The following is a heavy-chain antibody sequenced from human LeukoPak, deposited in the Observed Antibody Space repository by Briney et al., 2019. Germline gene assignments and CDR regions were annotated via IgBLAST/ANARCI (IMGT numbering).Heavy chain of an antibody. D-gene: IGHD6-19*01. V-gene: IGHV3-20*04. J-gene: IGHJ4*02. Sequence: PGGSLRLSCAASGFTFDDYAMSWVRQAPGKGLEWVSGIGTNGGNPGYADSVKGRFTISRGNAKNSLYLQMNSLRAKDTALFFCTRDPGTVAIDYWGQGTLVTVSS. CDR3: TRDPGTVAIDY. CDR2: IGTNGGNP. CDR1: GFTFDDYA.